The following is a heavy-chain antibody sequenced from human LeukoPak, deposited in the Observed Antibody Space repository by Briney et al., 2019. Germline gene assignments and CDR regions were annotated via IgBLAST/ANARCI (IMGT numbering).Heavy chain of an antibody. D-gene: IGHD1-26*01. J-gene: IGHJ4*02. V-gene: IGHV4-61*02. CDR1: GGSISSGSYY. CDR2: IYTSGST. CDR3: ARDPLREDDY. Sequence: SQTLSLTCTVSGGSISSGSYYWSWIRQPAGKGLEWIGRIYTSGSTNYNPSLKSRVTISVDTSKNQFSLKLSSVTAADTAVYYCARDPLREDDYWGQGTLVTVSS.